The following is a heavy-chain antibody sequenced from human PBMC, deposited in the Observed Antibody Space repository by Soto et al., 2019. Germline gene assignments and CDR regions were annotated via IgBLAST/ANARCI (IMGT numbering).Heavy chain of an antibody. CDR3: ARAPIGSGWFFDY. CDR2: ITSSSTYI. Sequence: EVQLVEFGGGLVKPGGSLRLSCAASGFTFSSFAMSWVRQAPGKGLEWVSSITSSSTYIYYADSVKGRFTISRDNAKNSLYLQINSLRAEDTAVYYCARAPIGSGWFFDYWGQGTLVTVSS. CDR1: GFTFSSFA. V-gene: IGHV3-21*01. D-gene: IGHD6-19*01. J-gene: IGHJ4*02.